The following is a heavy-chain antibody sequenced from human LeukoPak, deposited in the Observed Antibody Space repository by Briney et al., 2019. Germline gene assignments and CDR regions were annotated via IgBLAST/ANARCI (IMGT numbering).Heavy chain of an antibody. CDR3: AREGAHYYVYYMDV. CDR2: IKQDGSEK. CDR1: GFTFSSYW. Sequence: GGSLRLSCAASGFTFSSYWMSWVRQAPGKGLEWVANIKQDGSEKYYVDSVKGRFTISRDNAKNSLYLQMNSLRAEDTAVYYCAREGAHYYVYYMDVWGKGATVTVSS. J-gene: IGHJ6*03. V-gene: IGHV3-7*01. D-gene: IGHD3-16*01.